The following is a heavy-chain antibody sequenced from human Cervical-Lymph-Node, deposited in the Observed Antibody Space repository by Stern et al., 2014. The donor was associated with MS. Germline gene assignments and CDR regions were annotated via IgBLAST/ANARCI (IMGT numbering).Heavy chain of an antibody. V-gene: IGHV3-64D*06. J-gene: IGHJ4*02. Sequence: EVQLVESGGGLVQPGGSLRLSCSASGFTFSSYAMHWVRQAPGKGLEYVSAISSNGGSTYYADPVKGRFTISRDNSKNTLYLQMSSLRAEDTAVYYCVKDPRLYYDFWSGYPDYWGQGTLVTVSS. CDR3: VKDPRLYYDFWSGYPDY. CDR1: GFTFSSYA. CDR2: ISSNGGST. D-gene: IGHD3-3*01.